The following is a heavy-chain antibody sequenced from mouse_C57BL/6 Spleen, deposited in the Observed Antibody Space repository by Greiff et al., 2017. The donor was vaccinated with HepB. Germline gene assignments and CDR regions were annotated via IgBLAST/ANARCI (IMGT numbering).Heavy chain of an antibody. V-gene: IGHV1-82*01. CDR3: ARNYYGSSYDPYAMDY. D-gene: IGHD1-1*01. J-gene: IGHJ4*01. Sequence: QVQLKQSGPELVKPGASVKISCKASGYAFSSSWMNWVKQRPGKGLEWIGRIYPGDGDTNYNGKFKGKATLTADKSSSTAYMQLSSLTSEDSAVYFCARNYYGSSYDPYAMDYWGQGTSVTVSS. CDR1: GYAFSSSW. CDR2: IYPGDGDT.